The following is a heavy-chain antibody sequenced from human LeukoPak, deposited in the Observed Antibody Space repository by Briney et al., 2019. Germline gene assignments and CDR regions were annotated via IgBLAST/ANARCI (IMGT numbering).Heavy chain of an antibody. J-gene: IGHJ4*02. Sequence: GGSLRLSCAASGFTFSSYPMSWVRQAPGKGLEWVSGFSGGGDGTDYADSVKGRFTISRDISKNTLYLQMNSLTAEDTALYYCAKGRLVPAALFDYWGQGTLVTVSS. V-gene: IGHV3-23*01. CDR3: AKGRLVPAALFDY. CDR2: FSGGGDGT. D-gene: IGHD2-2*01. CDR1: GFTFSSYP.